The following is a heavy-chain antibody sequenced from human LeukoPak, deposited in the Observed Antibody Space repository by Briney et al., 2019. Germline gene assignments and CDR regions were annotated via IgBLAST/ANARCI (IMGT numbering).Heavy chain of an antibody. CDR3: ARGLLLWDAFDS. Sequence: SETLSLTCAVYGGSFNNYYWSWLRQPPGKGLEWIGESINHSGSTNYNPSLKSRVTISVDTSKNQFSLRLNSVTAADTAVYYCARGLLLWDAFDSWGQGTMVTVSS. D-gene: IGHD3-10*01. CDR1: GGSFNNYY. V-gene: IGHV4-34*01. J-gene: IGHJ3*02. CDR2: SINHSGST.